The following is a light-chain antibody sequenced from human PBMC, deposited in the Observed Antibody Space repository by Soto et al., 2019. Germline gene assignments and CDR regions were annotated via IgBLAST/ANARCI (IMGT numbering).Light chain of an antibody. CDR1: QSIGTW. J-gene: IGKJ1*01. Sequence: DIQVTQSPSTLSASVGDRVTITCGASQSIGTWLAWYQQKPGKAPKLLIFDASPLEGGVPARFSGSGSGTDFTLTISSLQPDDFATYYCQQYSDSAGAFGQGTRVEI. CDR2: DAS. CDR3: QQYSDSAGA. V-gene: IGKV1-5*01.